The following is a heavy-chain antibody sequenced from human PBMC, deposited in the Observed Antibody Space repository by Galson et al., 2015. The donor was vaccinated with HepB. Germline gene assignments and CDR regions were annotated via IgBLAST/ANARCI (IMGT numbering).Heavy chain of an antibody. J-gene: IGHJ4*02. CDR1: GFTFSSYA. CDR2: ISYDGSNK. CDR3: ARERELYSSTWFVDY. V-gene: IGHV3-30*04. D-gene: IGHD6-13*01. Sequence: SLRLSCAASGFTFSSYAMHWVRQAPGKGLKWVAVISYDGSNKYYADSVKGRFTISRDNSKNTLYLQMNSLRAEDTAVYFCARERELYSSTWFVDYWGQGTLVTVSS.